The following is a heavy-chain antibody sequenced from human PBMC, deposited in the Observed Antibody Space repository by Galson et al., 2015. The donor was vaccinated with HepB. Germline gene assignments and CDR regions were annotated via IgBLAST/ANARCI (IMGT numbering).Heavy chain of an antibody. J-gene: IGHJ4*02. Sequence: WVRQAPGKGLEWVSAISGSGGSTYYADSVKGRFTISRDNSKNTLYLQMNSLRAEDTAVYYCARGGYCSSTSCYLGTFDYWGQGTLVTVSS. D-gene: IGHD2-2*01. V-gene: IGHV3-23*01. CDR2: ISGSGGST. CDR3: ARGGYCSSTSCYLGTFDY.